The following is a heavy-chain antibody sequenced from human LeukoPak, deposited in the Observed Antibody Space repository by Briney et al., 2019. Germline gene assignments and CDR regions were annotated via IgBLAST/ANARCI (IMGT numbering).Heavy chain of an antibody. Sequence: GGSLRFSCAASGFTVNSNYMTWVRQAPGKGLEWVSVIYSGGNTYYADSVKGRFTISRDNSKNTLYLQMNSLRAEDTAVYYCAKAPPGAATIQLDYWGQGTLVTVSS. J-gene: IGHJ4*02. D-gene: IGHD2-15*01. CDR3: AKAPPGAATIQLDY. CDR1: GFTVNSNY. CDR2: IYSGGNT. V-gene: IGHV3-53*01.